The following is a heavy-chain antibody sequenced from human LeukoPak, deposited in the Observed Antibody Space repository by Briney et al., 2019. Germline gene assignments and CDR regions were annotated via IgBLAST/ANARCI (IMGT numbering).Heavy chain of an antibody. CDR3: ARRFPFDSSGYYLDY. CDR2: ISSSSSYT. J-gene: IGHJ4*02. V-gene: IGHV3-11*03. Sequence: GGSLRLSCAASGFTFSDYCMSWIRQAPGKGLEWVSYISSSSSYTNYADSVKGRFTISRDNAKNSLYLQMNSLRAEDTAVYYCARRFPFDSSGYYLDYWGQGTLVTVSS. D-gene: IGHD3-22*01. CDR1: GFTFSDYC.